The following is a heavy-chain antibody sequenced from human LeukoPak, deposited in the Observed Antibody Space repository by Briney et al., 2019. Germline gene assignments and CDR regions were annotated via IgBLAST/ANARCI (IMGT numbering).Heavy chain of an antibody. CDR1: GFTFDDYA. D-gene: IGHD3-22*01. CDR2: ISWNSGSI. CDR3: AKGPPYYYDSSGYYYYYGMDA. V-gene: IGHV3-9*01. Sequence: PGGSLRLSCAASGFTFDDYAMHWVRQAPGKGLEWVSGISWNSGSIGYADSVKGRFTISRDNAKNSLYLQMNSLRAEDTALYYCAKGPPYYYDSSGYYYYYGMDAWGQGTTVTVSS. J-gene: IGHJ6*02.